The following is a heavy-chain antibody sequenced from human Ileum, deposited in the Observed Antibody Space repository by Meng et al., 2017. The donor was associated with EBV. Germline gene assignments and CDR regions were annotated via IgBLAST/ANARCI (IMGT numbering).Heavy chain of an antibody. Sequence: QVQLQQSGPGLVKPSTTLSFTCAICGDSVSSNRAAWNWIRQSPSRGLEWLGRTYYRSEWYNDYAVSVKSRIPINPDTSKNQFSLQLNSVTPEDTAVYYCARDSSSSAYSPFDYWGQGTLVTVSS. CDR2: TYYRSEWYN. CDR1: GDSVSSNRAA. V-gene: IGHV6-1*01. D-gene: IGHD3-22*01. J-gene: IGHJ4*02. CDR3: ARDSSSSAYSPFDY.